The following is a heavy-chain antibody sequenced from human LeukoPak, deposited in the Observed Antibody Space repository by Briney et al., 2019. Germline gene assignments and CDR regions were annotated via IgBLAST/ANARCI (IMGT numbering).Heavy chain of an antibody. CDR3: AKDPVHMIEVVIPPYYFDY. CDR2: ISGSGGST. V-gene: IGHV3-23*01. CDR1: GFTFSSYA. Sequence: GGSLRLSCAASGFTFSSYAMSWVRQAPGKGLEWVSAISGSGGSTYYADSVKGRFTISRDNSKNTLYLQMNSLRAEDTAVYYCAKDPVHMIEVVIPPYYFDYWGQGTLVTVSS. D-gene: IGHD3-22*01. J-gene: IGHJ4*02.